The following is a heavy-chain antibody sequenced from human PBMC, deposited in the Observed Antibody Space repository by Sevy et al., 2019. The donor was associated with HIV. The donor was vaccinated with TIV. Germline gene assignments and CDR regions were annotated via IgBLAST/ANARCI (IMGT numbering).Heavy chain of an antibody. J-gene: IGHJ4*02. CDR3: ARDLEFYDYGDYGPAFMPDY. Sequence: GGSLRLSCAASGFTFSTYGMHWVRQAPGKGLEWVAANWFDGSNTYYADSVKGRFTISRDIAKNTLHLQMNSLRAEDTAVYYCARDLEFYDYGDYGPAFMPDYWGQGTLVTVSS. CDR2: NWFDGSNT. V-gene: IGHV3-33*01. D-gene: IGHD4-17*01. CDR1: GFTFSTYG.